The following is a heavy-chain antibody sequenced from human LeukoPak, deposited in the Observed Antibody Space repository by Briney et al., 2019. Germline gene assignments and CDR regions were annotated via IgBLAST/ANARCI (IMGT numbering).Heavy chain of an antibody. D-gene: IGHD1-26*01. J-gene: IGHJ5*02. CDR1: GYTFTGYY. CDR3: ARDGVVVGAILS. V-gene: IGHV1-2*06. CDR2: INPNSGGT. Sequence: ASVRVSCKASGYTFTGYYMHWVRQAPGQGLEWMGRINPNSGGTNYAQKFQGRVTMTRDTSISTAYMELSRLRSDDTAVYYCARDGVVVGAILSWGQGTLVTVSS.